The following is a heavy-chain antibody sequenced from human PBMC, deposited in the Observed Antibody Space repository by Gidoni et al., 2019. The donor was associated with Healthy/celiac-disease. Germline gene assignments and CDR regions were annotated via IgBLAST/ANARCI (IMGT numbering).Heavy chain of an antibody. CDR1: GFTFSSYS. V-gene: IGHV3-21*01. CDR3: ARVSSSSNYFDY. D-gene: IGHD6-13*01. Sequence: EVQLVESGGGLVKPGGSLRLSCAASGFTFSSYSMNWVRQAPGKGLEWVSSISSSSSYIYYADSVKGRFTISRDNAKNSLYLQMNSLRAEDTAVYYCARVSSSSNYFDYWGQGTLVTVSS. CDR2: ISSSSSYI. J-gene: IGHJ4*02.